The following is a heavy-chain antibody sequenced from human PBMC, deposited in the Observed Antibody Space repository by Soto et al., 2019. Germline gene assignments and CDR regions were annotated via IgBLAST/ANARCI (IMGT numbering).Heavy chain of an antibody. CDR3: AGGRGNVWELPVH. CDR1: GGSLSGVH. J-gene: IGHJ4*02. CDR2: ITHFGGT. V-gene: IGHV4-34*01. D-gene: IGHD1-26*01. Sequence: QVPVQQWGAGLLKPSETLSLTCEVFGGSLSGVHWTWIRQSPGEGLEWIGEITHFGGTNSNPSLKSRVTISADTSKNLFSLNLTSVTAADTAVYYCAGGRGNVWELPVHWGQGTLVTVSS.